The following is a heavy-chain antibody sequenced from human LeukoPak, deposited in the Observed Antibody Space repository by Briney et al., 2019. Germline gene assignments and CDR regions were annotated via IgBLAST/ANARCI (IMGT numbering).Heavy chain of an antibody. CDR3: AELGITMIGGV. V-gene: IGHV3-48*03. Sequence: GGSLRLSCAASGFTFDNYAMNWVRQAPGKGLEWVSYISSSGSTIYYADSVKGRFTISRDNAKNSLYLQMNSLRAEDTAVYYCAELGITMIGGVWGKGTTVTISS. CDR2: ISSSGSTI. J-gene: IGHJ6*04. CDR1: GFTFDNYA. D-gene: IGHD3-10*02.